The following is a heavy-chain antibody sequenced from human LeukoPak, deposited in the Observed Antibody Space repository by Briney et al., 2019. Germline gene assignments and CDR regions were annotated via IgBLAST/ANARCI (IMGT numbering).Heavy chain of an antibody. CDR2: IRDKAHSYTT. Sequence: GGSLRLSCAASGFTFSDHYMDWVRQAPGTGLEWVGRIRDKAHSYTTEYAASLKGRFTISSVDSQNSLFLQMNSLKIEDTATYYCVGALTGTSDTYWGQGVQVTVSS. V-gene: IGHV3-72*01. CDR1: GFTFSDHY. D-gene: IGHD1-7*01. CDR3: VGALTGTSDTY. J-gene: IGHJ4*02.